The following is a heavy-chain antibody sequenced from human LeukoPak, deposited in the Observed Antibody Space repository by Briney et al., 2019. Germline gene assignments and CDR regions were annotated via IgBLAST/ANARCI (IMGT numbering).Heavy chain of an antibody. CDR3: ANDSTSGNYYGSDY. J-gene: IGHJ4*02. CDR2: ISGGGGTT. CDR1: GFTFSIYG. Sequence: GGSLRLSCAASGFTFSIYGMTWVRQAPGKGLEWVSAISGGGGTTYYADSVKGRFTISRDNSKNTLYLQMTSLRAEDTAVYYCANDSTSGNYYGSDYWGQGTLVTVSS. V-gene: IGHV3-23*01. D-gene: IGHD3-10*01.